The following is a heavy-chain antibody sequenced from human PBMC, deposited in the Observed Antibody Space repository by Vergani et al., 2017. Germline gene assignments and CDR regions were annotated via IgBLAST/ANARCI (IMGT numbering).Heavy chain of an antibody. D-gene: IGHD5-18*01. Sequence: EVQLLESGGGLVQPGGSLRLSCAASGFTFSSYAMSWVRQPPGKGLEWVSAISGSGGSTNYADSVKGRFTISSDNSKNTLDLQMNSLRAEDTAVYYCAKRVIQLWLGYYYGMDVWGQGTTVTVSS. CDR2: ISGSGGST. CDR3: AKRVIQLWLGYYYGMDV. V-gene: IGHV3-23*01. CDR1: GFTFSSYA. J-gene: IGHJ6*02.